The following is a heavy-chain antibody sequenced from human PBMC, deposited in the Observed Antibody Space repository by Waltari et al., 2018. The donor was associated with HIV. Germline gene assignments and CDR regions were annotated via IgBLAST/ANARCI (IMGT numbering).Heavy chain of an antibody. CDR3: ARGFFQNDLRGLFDL. CDR1: GYSFIAYY. CDR2: NNPKSGVT. D-gene: IGHD3-16*01. J-gene: IGHJ2*01. Sequence: QVQLVQSGAEVKMSGASVRVSCKASGYSFIAYYVHWVRQAPGQGLQWMGPNNPKSGVTNYPQKFQGRVSMTRDTSISTAYLEVTTLRSDDTAVYYCARGFFQNDLRGLFDLWGRGTLVTVSS. V-gene: IGHV1-2*06.